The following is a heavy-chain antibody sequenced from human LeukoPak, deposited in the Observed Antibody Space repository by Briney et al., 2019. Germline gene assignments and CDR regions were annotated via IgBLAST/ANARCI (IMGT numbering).Heavy chain of an antibody. CDR2: ISYDGGYQ. CDR1: GFNFGSYA. CDR3: ATESSLSN. V-gene: IGHV3-30*03. Sequence: GGSLRLSCAASGFNFGSYAMDWVRQAPGKGLEWVGDISYDGGYQSYAVSVRGRFTISRDNPKNTLFLQMNSLRPEDAAVYYCATESSLSNWGHGTLVTVSS. J-gene: IGHJ4*01. D-gene: IGHD3-16*02.